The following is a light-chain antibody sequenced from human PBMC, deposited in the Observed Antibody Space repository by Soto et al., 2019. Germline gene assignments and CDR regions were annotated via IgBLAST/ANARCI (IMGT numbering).Light chain of an antibody. V-gene: IGLV1-40*01. CDR3: QSFDISLYVI. J-gene: IGLJ2*01. CDR1: SSNIVAGYD. Sequence: QSVLTQPPSVSGAPGQRVTFSCTGTSSNIVAGYDVHWYQQLPGTVPKLLIYGNTNRPSGVPDRFSASKSGTSASLVITGLQAEDEADYYCQSFDISLYVIFGGGTQLTVL. CDR2: GNT.